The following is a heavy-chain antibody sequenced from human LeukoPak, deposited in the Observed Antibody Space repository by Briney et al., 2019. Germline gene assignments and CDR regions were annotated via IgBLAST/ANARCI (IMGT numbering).Heavy chain of an antibody. CDR2: TYYRSKWYN. D-gene: IGHD3-10*01. V-gene: IGHV6-1*01. CDR1: GDSVSSNSAA. Sequence: SQTLSLTCAISGDSVSSNSAAWNWIRQSPSRGLEWQGRTYYRSKWYNDYAVSVKSRITINPDTSKNQFSLQLNSVTPEDTAVYYCARDRGPAMVGEPSGMDVWGQGTTVTVSS. CDR3: ARDRGPAMVGEPSGMDV. J-gene: IGHJ6*02.